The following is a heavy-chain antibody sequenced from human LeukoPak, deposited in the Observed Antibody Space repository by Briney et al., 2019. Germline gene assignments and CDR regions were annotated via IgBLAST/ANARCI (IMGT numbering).Heavy chain of an antibody. CDR2: ISYDGSNK. CDR1: GFTFSSYG. J-gene: IGHJ4*02. V-gene: IGHV3-30*18. CDR3: AKRGYFDY. Sequence: PGGSLRLSCAASGFTFSSYGMHWVRQAPGKGLEWEAVISYDGSNKYYADSVKGRFTISRDNSKNTLYLQMNSLRAEDTAVYYCAKRGYFDYWGQGTLVTVSS.